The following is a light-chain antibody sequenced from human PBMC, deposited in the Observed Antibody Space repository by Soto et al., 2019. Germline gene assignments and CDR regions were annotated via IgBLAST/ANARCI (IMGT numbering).Light chain of an antibody. CDR2: GAS. V-gene: IGKV3-20*01. CDR1: QSFTSTS. J-gene: IGKJ2*01. CDR3: HQYAFSPLT. Sequence: EIVLTQSPGTLSLSPGERATLSCRASQSFTSTSLAWYQQKPGQAPRLLISGASRRAAGIPDRFSGSGSGTDFTLTISRLEPEDFAVYYCHQYAFSPLTFGQGTKLEIK.